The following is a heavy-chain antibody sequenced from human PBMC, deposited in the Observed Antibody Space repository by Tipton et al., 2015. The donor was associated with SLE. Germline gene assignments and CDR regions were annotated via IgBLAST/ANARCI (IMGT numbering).Heavy chain of an antibody. V-gene: IGHV3-23*01. D-gene: IGHD6-13*01. CDR1: GFTFSTYA. CDR3: AGELYSSSGSDTFDI. Sequence: PLRLSCAASGFTFSTYAMTWVRQAPGKGLEWVSAISGSGSGTYYADSVKGRFTISRDNSKNTLYLQMNSLRAEDTAVYYCAGELYSSSGSDTFDIWGQGTMVTVSS. J-gene: IGHJ3*02. CDR2: ISGSGSGT.